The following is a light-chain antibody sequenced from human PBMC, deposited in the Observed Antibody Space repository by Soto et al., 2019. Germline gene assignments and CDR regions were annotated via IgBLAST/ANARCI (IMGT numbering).Light chain of an antibody. V-gene: IGLV1-51*01. CDR3: ATWERILSLVV. Sequence: QSVLTQPPSVAAAPGQKVSISCSGSGSNTGSYSVSWYQTLPGTAPKLLLYDDNKRPSGIPDRFSGSKSGTSATLGITGLQTGDEADYYCATWERILSLVVFGGGTKLTVL. CDR1: GSNTGSYS. J-gene: IGLJ2*01. CDR2: DDN.